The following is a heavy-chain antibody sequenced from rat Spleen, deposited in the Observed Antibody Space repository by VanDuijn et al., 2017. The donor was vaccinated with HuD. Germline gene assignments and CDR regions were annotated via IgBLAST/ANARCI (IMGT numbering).Heavy chain of an antibody. CDR2: IIDDGSST. CDR3: AKDMNNYFDY. J-gene: IGHJ2*01. V-gene: IGHV5-17*01. CDR1: GFTFSDYA. Sequence: EVQLVESGGGLVQPGRSLKLSCAASGFTFSDYAMAWVRLAPKKGLEWVATIIDDGSSTYYRDSVKGRFTISRDNAKSTLYLQMESLRSEDTATYYCAKDMNNYFDYWGQGVMVTVSS.